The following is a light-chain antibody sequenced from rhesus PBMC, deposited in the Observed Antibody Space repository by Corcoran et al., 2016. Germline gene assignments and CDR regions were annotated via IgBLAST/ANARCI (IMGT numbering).Light chain of an antibody. CDR3: QQHNSDPYS. Sequence: DIQMTQSPSSLSASVGDTVTITCRASQGISSYLAWYQQKPGKAPKLLIYKASTLQSGVPSRFSGSGSGKYFTINISRLQPEDFATYYCQQHNSDPYSFGQGTKVEIK. J-gene: IGKJ2*01. CDR1: QGISSY. V-gene: IGKV1-25*01. CDR2: KAS.